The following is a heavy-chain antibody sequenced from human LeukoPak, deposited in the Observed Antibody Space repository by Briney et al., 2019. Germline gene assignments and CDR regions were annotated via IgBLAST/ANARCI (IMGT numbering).Heavy chain of an antibody. J-gene: IGHJ4*02. Sequence: ASVKVSCKASGYTFTSYDINWVRQATGQGLEWMGWMNPNSGNTGYAQKFQGRVTITRDTSISTAYMELSSLRSEDTAVYYCARELAVAGAFDYWGQGTLVTVSS. CDR2: MNPNSGNT. V-gene: IGHV1-8*03. CDR3: ARELAVAGAFDY. D-gene: IGHD6-19*01. CDR1: GYTFTSYD.